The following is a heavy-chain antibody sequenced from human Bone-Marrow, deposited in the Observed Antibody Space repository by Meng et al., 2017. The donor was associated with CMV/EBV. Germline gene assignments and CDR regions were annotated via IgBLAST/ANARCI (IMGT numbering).Heavy chain of an antibody. D-gene: IGHD2-2*01. CDR3: ARWGGYCSSTSCYTGWFDP. J-gene: IGHJ5*02. V-gene: IGHV4-31*02. CDR2: IYYSGST. Sequence: ISRGGYYWSWIRQHPGKGLEWIGYIYYSGSTYYNPSLKSRVTISVDTSKNQFSLKLSSVTAADTAVYYCARWGGYCSSTSCYTGWFDPWGQGTLVTVSS. CDR1: ISRGGYY.